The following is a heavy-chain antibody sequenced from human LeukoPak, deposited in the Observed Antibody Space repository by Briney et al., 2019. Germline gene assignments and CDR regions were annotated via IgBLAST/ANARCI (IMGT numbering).Heavy chain of an antibody. V-gene: IGHV3-23*01. CDR3: AKDSAVVVAATLDD. Sequence: PGGSLRLSCEASGFNFDDYTMHWVRQAPGKGLEWVSAISGSGGSTYYADSVKGRFTISRDNSKNTLYLQMNSLRAEDTAVYYCAKDSAVVVAATLDDWGQGTLVTVSS. CDR1: GFNFDDYT. CDR2: ISGSGGST. J-gene: IGHJ4*02. D-gene: IGHD2-15*01.